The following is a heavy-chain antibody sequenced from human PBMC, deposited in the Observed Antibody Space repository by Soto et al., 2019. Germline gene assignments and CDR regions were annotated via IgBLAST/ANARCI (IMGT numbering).Heavy chain of an antibody. CDR2: INYSGST. Sequence: QVQLQESGPGLVKPSQTLSLTCTVSGGSISSGGYYWSWIRQHPGKGLEWIGYINYSGSTYYNPSLKSRVTIPVDTSKNPFSLKLSSVTAADTAVYYCARDRYYGSWRDYYYYYGMDVWGQRTTVTVSS. CDR1: GGSISSGGYY. CDR3: ARDRYYGSWRDYYYYYGMDV. V-gene: IGHV4-31*03. D-gene: IGHD3-10*01. J-gene: IGHJ6*02.